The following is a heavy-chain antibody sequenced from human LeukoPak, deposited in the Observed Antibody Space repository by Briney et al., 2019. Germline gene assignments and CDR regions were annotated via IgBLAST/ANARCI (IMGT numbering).Heavy chain of an antibody. CDR1: GYTFTSYY. V-gene: IGHV1-46*01. D-gene: IGHD3-10*01. CDR2: INPSGGST. J-gene: IGHJ3*02. Sequence: ASVKVSCKASGYTFTSYYMHWVRQAPGQGLEWMGIINPSGGSTSYAQKFQGRVTMTRDMSTSTVYMELSRLRSDDTAVYYCARVWFGRVGAFDIWGQGTMVTVSS. CDR3: ARVWFGRVGAFDI.